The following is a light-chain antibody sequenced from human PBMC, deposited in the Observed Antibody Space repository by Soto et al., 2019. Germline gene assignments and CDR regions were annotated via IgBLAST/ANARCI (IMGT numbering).Light chain of an antibody. V-gene: IGLV2-14*01. CDR1: SSDVGGYNY. Sequence: QSALTQPASVSGSPGQSITISCTGTSSDVGGYNYVSWYQQHPGKAPKLIIYEVGNRPSGVSNRFSGSKSGNTASLTISGLQAEDEAEYYCNSYTSDSTRVFGGGTKLTVL. CDR3: NSYTSDSTRV. J-gene: IGLJ3*02. CDR2: EVG.